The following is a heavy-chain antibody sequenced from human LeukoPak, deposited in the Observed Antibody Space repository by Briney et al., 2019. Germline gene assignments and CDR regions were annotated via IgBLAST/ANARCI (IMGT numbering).Heavy chain of an antibody. CDR3: ARSAGYGDIYYYYMDV. J-gene: IGHJ6*03. V-gene: IGHV4-39*07. Sequence: SETLSLTCTVSGGSISSSSYYWGWIRQPPGKGLEWIGSIYYSGSTYYNPSLKSRVTISVDTSKNQFSLKLSSVTAADTAVYYCARSAGYGDIYYYYMDVWGKGTTVTVSS. D-gene: IGHD4-17*01. CDR1: GGSISSSSYY. CDR2: IYYSGST.